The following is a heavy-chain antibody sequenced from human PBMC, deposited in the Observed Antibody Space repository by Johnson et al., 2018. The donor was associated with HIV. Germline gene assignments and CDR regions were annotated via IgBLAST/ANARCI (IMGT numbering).Heavy chain of an antibody. Sequence: VQLVESGGGVVQPGRSLRLSCAASGFTFSSYWMSWVRQAPGKGLEWVANIKQAGSEKYYVDSVKGRLTISRDNAKNSLYLQMNSLKAEDTAVYYCASPVDTAMLDAFDIWGQGTMVTVSS. J-gene: IGHJ3*02. CDR2: IKQAGSEK. CDR3: ASPVDTAMLDAFDI. CDR1: GFTFSSYW. V-gene: IGHV3-7*02. D-gene: IGHD5-18*01.